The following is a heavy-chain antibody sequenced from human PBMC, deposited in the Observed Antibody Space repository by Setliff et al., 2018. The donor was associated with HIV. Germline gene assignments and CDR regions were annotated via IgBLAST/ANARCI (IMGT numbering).Heavy chain of an antibody. Sequence: SETLSLTCTVSGGSVSTGNYYWNWIRLPPGKGLEWIGYIFYSGSTNYNPSRKSRVTISIDTSKNQFSLKLSSVTAADTAMYYCARDLGIPRSIDYWGQGALVTVSS. CDR3: ARDLGIPRSIDY. V-gene: IGHV4-61*01. J-gene: IGHJ4*02. D-gene: IGHD1-1*01. CDR1: GGSVSTGNYY. CDR2: IFYSGST.